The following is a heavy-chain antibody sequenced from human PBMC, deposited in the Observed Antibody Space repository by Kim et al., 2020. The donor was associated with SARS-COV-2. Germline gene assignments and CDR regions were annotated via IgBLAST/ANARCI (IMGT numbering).Heavy chain of an antibody. V-gene: IGHV4-39*01. CDR1: GGSISSSSYY. Sequence: SETLSLTCTVSGGSISSSSYYWGWIRQPPGEGLEWIGSIYYSGSTYYNPSLKSRVTISVDTSKSQFSLKLSSVTAAATAVYYCARLSFGSSGYYYGGFDYWGQGTLVTVSS. D-gene: IGHD3-22*01. J-gene: IGHJ4*02. CDR3: ARLSFGSSGYYYGGFDY. CDR2: IYYSGST.